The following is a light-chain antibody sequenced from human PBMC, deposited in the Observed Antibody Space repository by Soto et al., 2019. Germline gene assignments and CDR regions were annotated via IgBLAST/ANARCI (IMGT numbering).Light chain of an antibody. J-gene: IGLJ1*01. CDR3: CSFASTHTYV. CDR1: SSDVAFYNH. Sequence: QSALTQPASVSGSPGQSITISCTGTSSDVAFYNHVSWYQQHPGKAPKLLIYEVNNRPSGVSHRFSGSKSGNTASLTISGLQAEDEADYYCCSFASTHTYVFGTGTKVTVL. V-gene: IGLV2-14*01. CDR2: EVN.